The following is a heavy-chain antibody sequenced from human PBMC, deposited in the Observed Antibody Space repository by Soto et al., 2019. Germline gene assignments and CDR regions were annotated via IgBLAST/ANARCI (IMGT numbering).Heavy chain of an antibody. CDR1: GFTFSNYV. CDR3: TRGRSAWDPGRWFDS. J-gene: IGHJ5*01. CDR2: ISDDGNNK. Sequence: QVELVQSGGGVVQPGRSLRLSCAVSGFTFSNYVMEWVRQAPGKGLEWVAVISDDGNNKYYSDSVKGRFTISRDNPKRTLYLEINSPRAEDTAVYYCTRGRSAWDPGRWFDSCGQGTLVAVSS. V-gene: IGHV3-30-3*01. D-gene: IGHD6-25*01.